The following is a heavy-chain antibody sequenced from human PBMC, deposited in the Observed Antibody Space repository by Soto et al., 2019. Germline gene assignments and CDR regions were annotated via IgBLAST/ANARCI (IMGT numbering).Heavy chain of an antibody. J-gene: IGHJ5*02. V-gene: IGHV3-11*01. CDR2: ISSSGSTI. CDR3: ARDYNWNYGDWFDP. Sequence: PGGSLRLSCAASGFTFSDYYMSWIRQAPGKGLEWVSYISSSGSTIYYADSVKGRFTISRDNAKNSLYLQMNSLRAEDTAVYYCARDYNWNYGDWFDPWGQGTLVTVSS. D-gene: IGHD1-7*01. CDR1: GFTFSDYY.